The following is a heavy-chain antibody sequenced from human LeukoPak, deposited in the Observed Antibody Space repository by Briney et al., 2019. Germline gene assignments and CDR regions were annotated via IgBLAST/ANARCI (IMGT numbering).Heavy chain of an antibody. Sequence: GGSLRLSCSASGFTFSSYAMHWVRQAPGKGLEYVSAISSNGGSTYYADSVKGRFTISRDNSKNTLYLQMSSLRAEDTAVYYCVKDSAVGAAAGSFDYWGQGTLVTVSS. D-gene: IGHD6-13*01. V-gene: IGHV3-64D*09. J-gene: IGHJ4*02. CDR2: ISSNGGST. CDR3: VKDSAVGAAAGSFDY. CDR1: GFTFSSYA.